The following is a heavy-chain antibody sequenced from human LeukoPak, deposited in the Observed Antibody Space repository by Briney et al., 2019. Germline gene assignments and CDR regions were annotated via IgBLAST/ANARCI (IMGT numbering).Heavy chain of an antibody. CDR3: AKDLTHCSGGSCQYYYYYYGMDV. CDR1: GFTFSSYA. Sequence: WGSLRLSCAASGFTFSSYAMSWVRQAPGKGLEWVSAKSCSGGSTYYADSVKGRFTISRDNSKNTLYLQMNSLRAEDTAVYYCAKDLTHCSGGSCQYYYYYYGMDVWGQGTTVTVSS. CDR2: KSCSGGST. D-gene: IGHD2-15*01. J-gene: IGHJ6*02. V-gene: IGHV3-23*01.